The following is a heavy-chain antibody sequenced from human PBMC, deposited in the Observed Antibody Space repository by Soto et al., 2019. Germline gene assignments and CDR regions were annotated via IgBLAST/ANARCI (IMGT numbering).Heavy chain of an antibody. CDR2: ISAGSGST. Sequence: EVRLLESGGGLVEPGGSLRLSCVASGFTLSSYVTSWVRQAPGKGLEWVSGISAGSGSTHYADSVKGRFTISRDDSKNTLYLQMNILRVEDTALYYCSKGGGDYWGQGTVVTVSS. D-gene: IGHD3-16*01. CDR3: SKGGGDY. CDR1: GFTLSSYV. V-gene: IGHV3-23*01. J-gene: IGHJ4*02.